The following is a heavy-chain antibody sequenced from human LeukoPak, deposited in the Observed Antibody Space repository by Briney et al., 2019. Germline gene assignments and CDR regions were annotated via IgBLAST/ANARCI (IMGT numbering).Heavy chain of an antibody. Sequence: GRSLRLSCAASGFTFSSYGMHWVRQAPGQGLEWMGIINPSGGSTSYAQKFQGRVTMTRDTSTSTVYMELSSLRSEDTAVYYCARDKRSFGFGELLAWGQGTLVTVSS. CDR1: GFTFSSYG. CDR3: ARDKRSFGFGELLA. CDR2: INPSGGST. V-gene: IGHV1-46*01. J-gene: IGHJ5*02. D-gene: IGHD3-10*01.